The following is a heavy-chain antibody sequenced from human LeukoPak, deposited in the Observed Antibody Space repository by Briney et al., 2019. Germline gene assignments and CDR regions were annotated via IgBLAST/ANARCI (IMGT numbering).Heavy chain of an antibody. CDR1: GFTFSSYA. Sequence: GGSLRLSCAASGFTFSSYAMSWVRQAPGKGLEWVSAISGSGGSTYYADSVKGRSTISRDNSKNTLYLQMNSLRAEDTAVYYCAKDCVVLGSPLFYYYYGMDVWGQGTTVTVSS. D-gene: IGHD3-10*01. V-gene: IGHV3-23*01. J-gene: IGHJ6*02. CDR2: ISGSGGST. CDR3: AKDCVVLGSPLFYYYYGMDV.